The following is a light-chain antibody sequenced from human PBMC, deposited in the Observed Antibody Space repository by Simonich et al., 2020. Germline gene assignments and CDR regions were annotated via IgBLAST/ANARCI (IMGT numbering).Light chain of an antibody. J-gene: IGLJ3*02. CDR3: SSYTSSSTWV. Sequence: QSALTQPASVSGSPGQSINISCTGTSSDVGGYNYVSWYQQHPGKAHKLMIYDVSMRPSGFSNRFSGSKSGNTASLTISGLQAEDEADYYCSSYTSSSTWVFGGGTKLTVL. V-gene: IGLV2-14*01. CDR2: DVS. CDR1: SSDVGGYNY.